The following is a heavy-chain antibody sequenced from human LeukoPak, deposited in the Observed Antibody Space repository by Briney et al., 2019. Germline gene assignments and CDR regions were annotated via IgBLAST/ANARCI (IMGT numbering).Heavy chain of an antibody. CDR3: ARSAGYSGYDNLVGSLGY. V-gene: IGHV1-18*01. Sequence: ASVKLSCKASGYTFTSYGISWVRQAPGQWLEWMGWISAYNGNTNYEQKLPGRVTMTTDTSRSTAYMELRSLRSDDTAVYYCARSAGYSGYDNLVGSLGYWGQGTLVTVSS. CDR1: GYTFTSYG. CDR2: ISAYNGNT. J-gene: IGHJ4*02. D-gene: IGHD5-12*01.